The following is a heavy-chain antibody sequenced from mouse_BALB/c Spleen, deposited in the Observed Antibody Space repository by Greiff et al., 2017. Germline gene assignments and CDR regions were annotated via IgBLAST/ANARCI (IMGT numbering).Heavy chain of an antibody. J-gene: IGHJ4*01. D-gene: IGHD2-1*01. Sequence: EVMLVESGGGLVQPGGSLKLSCAASGFTFSSYTMSWVRQTPEKRLEWVAYISNGGGSTYYPDTVKGRFTISRDNAKNTLYLQMSSLRSEDTAMYYCAREGGNYAAMDYWGQGTSVTVSS. CDR3: AREGGNYAAMDY. V-gene: IGHV5-12-2*01. CDR2: ISNGGGST. CDR1: GFTFSSYT.